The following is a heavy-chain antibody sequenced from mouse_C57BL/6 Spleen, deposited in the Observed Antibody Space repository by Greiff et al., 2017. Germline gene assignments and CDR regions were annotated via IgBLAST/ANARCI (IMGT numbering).Heavy chain of an antibody. Sequence: VQRVESGPGLVAPSQSLSITCTVSGFSLTSYAISWVRQPPGKGLEWLGVIWTGGGTNYNSALKSRLSISKDNSKSQVFLKMNSLQTDDTARYYCARTDYYGSSPWFAYWGQGTLVTVSA. CDR3: ARTDYYGSSPWFAY. D-gene: IGHD1-1*01. J-gene: IGHJ3*01. CDR1: GFSLTSYA. CDR2: IWTGGGT. V-gene: IGHV2-9-1*01.